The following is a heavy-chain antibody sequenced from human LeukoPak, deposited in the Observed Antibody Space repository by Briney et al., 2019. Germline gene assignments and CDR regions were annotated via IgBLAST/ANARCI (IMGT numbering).Heavy chain of an antibody. CDR3: ARSPPGPRAFDI. CDR1: GFTFRSYS. J-gene: IGHJ3*02. V-gene: IGHV3-48*01. Sequence: PGGSLRLSCAASGFTFRSYSMNWVRQAPGKGLEWVSYISSSSSTIYYADSVKGRFTISRDNAKNSLYLQMNSLRAEDTAVYYCARSPPGPRAFDIWGQGTMVTVSS. CDR2: ISSSSSTI. D-gene: IGHD1-14*01.